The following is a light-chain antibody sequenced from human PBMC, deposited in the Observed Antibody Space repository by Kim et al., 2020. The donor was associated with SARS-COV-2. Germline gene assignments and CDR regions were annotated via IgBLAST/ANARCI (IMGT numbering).Light chain of an antibody. CDR2: DNN. Sequence: PGQKFTISCAGSSSNIGNNYVSWYQQLPGTAPKLLIYDNNKRPSGIPDRFSGSKSGTSATLGITGLQTGDEADYYCGTWDSSRSAVFGGGTQLTVL. CDR3: GTWDSSRSAV. V-gene: IGLV1-51*01. J-gene: IGLJ3*02. CDR1: SSNIGNNY.